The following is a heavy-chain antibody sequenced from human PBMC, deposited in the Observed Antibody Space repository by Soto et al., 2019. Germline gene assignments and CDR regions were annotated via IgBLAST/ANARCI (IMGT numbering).Heavy chain of an antibody. CDR3: ARDVRPSNGYYHFDY. V-gene: IGHV3-74*01. J-gene: IGHJ4*02. CDR1: GFTFSSYW. Sequence: PGGSVRLSCAASGFTFSSYWVHWVRQPPGKGLVWVSRINSDGTITNYADSVKGRFTISRDNAENTLYLQMNSLRAEDAAVYYCARDVRPSNGYYHFDYWGQGTLVTVSS. D-gene: IGHD3-22*01. CDR2: INSDGTIT.